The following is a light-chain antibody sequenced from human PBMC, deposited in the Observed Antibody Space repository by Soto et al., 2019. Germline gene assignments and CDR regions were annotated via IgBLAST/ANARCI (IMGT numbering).Light chain of an antibody. Sequence: EIVLTQSPGTLSLSPGERATLSCRASQSVRSSYLAWYRQNPGQAPRLLIYGAFNRDDGIPDRFSGSGSGTDFTLTISRLEPEDFAVYYCQQYGTSPRTFGQGTKLEIK. CDR2: GAF. CDR3: QQYGTSPRT. V-gene: IGKV3-20*01. J-gene: IGKJ2*01. CDR1: QSVRSSY.